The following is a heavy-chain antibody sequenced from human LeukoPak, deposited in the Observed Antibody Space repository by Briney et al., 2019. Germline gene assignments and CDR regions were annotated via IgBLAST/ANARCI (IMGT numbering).Heavy chain of an antibody. Sequence: GGSLRLSCAASGFTFSGSALHWVRQASGKGLEWVGRIRSKANSYATAYAASVKGRFTISRDDSKNTAYLQMNSLKTEDTAVYYCTRRSGGSGYDFDYWGQGTLVTVSS. J-gene: IGHJ4*02. CDR2: IRSKANSYAT. D-gene: IGHD5-12*01. CDR3: TRRSGGSGYDFDY. V-gene: IGHV3-73*01. CDR1: GFTFSGSA.